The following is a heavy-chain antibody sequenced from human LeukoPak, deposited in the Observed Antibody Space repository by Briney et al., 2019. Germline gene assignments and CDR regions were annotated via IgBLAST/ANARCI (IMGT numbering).Heavy chain of an antibody. CDR3: ARGLDCSSTSCLYYFDY. CDR2: IYYSGST. V-gene: IGHV4-59*01. CDR1: GGSISSYD. J-gene: IGHJ4*02. Sequence: PSETLSLTCTVSGGSISSYDWSWIRQPPGKGLEWIGYIYYSGSTNYNPSLRSRVTISVDTSKNQFSLKLSSVTAADTAVYYCARGLDCSSTSCLYYFDYWGQGTLVTVSS. D-gene: IGHD2-2*01.